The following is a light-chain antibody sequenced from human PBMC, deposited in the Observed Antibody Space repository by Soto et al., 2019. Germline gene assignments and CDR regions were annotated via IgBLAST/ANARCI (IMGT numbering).Light chain of an antibody. CDR3: QQYNSYY. CDR2: GAS. J-gene: IGKJ4*01. V-gene: IGKV3-15*01. Sequence: EIVMTQSPATLSVSPGERATLSCRASQSVSSNLAWYQQKPGQAPRLLIYGASTRATGIPARFSGSGSGTEFTLTISSLQSEDFATYYCQQYNSYYFGGGTKVDIK. CDR1: QSVSSN.